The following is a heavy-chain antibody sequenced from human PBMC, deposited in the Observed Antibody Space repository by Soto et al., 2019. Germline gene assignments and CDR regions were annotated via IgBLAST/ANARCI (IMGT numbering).Heavy chain of an antibody. CDR1: GSSVSRYY. V-gene: IGHV4-59*08. CDR3: ARHATRSYDL. Sequence: SETLSLTCTVSGSSVSRYYWGWIRQPPGKGLECIGYISYTENTNYNPSLKSRVTMSLDTSRNQISLNLTSVSAADTAGYYCARHATRSYDLWGQGARVTVAS. J-gene: IGHJ5*02. CDR2: ISYTENT.